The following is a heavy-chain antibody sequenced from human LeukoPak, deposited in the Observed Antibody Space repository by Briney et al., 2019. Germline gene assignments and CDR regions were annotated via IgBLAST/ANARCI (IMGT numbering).Heavy chain of an antibody. CDR2: ISPNNGNT. Sequence: GASVKVSCKASGYTFRSYDITWVRQAPGQGLEWMGWISPNNGNTNYAQKFQSRVTMTTDTPTSTAYMEIMSLRSDDTAVYYCARDRDSSGWHLADYWGQGTLVTVSS. CDR1: GYTFRSYD. CDR3: ARDRDSSGWHLADY. V-gene: IGHV1-18*01. D-gene: IGHD6-19*01. J-gene: IGHJ4*02.